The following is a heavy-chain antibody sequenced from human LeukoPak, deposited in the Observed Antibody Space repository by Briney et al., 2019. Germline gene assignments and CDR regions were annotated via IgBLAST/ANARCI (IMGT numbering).Heavy chain of an antibody. CDR1: GFTFTNHW. V-gene: IGHV3-7*01. D-gene: IGHD3-10*01. CDR3: ARDWSDYGSGSAMDY. Sequence: GGSLRLSCAASGFTFTNHWMSWVRQAPGKGLEWVVNIKPDGSEKNYVDSVKGRFTISRDNAKNSLYLQVNSLTVEDTAVYYCARDWSDYGSGSAMDYWGQGTLVTVSS. J-gene: IGHJ4*02. CDR2: IKPDGSEK.